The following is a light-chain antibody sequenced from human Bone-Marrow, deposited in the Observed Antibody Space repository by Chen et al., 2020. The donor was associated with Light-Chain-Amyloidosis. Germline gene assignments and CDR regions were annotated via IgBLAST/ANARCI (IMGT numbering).Light chain of an antibody. Sequence: QSALTQPASLSGSPGQSITISCIGTSSDVGGYNYVSWYQQHPGKAPKLMIYEVSNQPSGVSNRFSGSKSGNTASLTISGLQAEDEADYYCSSYTSSSTLYVFGTGTKVTVL. V-gene: IGLV2-14*01. CDR1: SSDVGGYNY. J-gene: IGLJ1*01. CDR2: EVS. CDR3: SSYTSSSTLYV.